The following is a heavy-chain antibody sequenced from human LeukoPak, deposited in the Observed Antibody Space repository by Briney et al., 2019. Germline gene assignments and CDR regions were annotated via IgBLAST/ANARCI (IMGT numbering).Heavy chain of an antibody. J-gene: IGHJ6*02. CDR2: IYYSGST. CDR1: GGSISSYY. V-gene: IGHV4-59*01. CDR3: ARVTIAAAVTGPGVGYYYYGMDV. Sequence: SETLSLTCTVSGGSISSYYWSWIRQPPGKGLEWIGYIYYSGSTNYNPSLKSRVTISVDTSKNQFSLKLSSVTAADTAVYYCARVTIAAAVTGPGVGYYYYGMDVWAKGPRSPSP. D-gene: IGHD6-13*01.